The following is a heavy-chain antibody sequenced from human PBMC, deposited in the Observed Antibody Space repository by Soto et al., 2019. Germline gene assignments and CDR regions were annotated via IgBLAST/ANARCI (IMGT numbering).Heavy chain of an antibody. CDR1: GGSIISNYW. V-gene: IGHV4-38-2*01. CDR2: IYHSGTT. CDR3: ARLGGLTEFSGPWYKLEQ. J-gene: IGHJ4*02. D-gene: IGHD1-1*01. Sequence: PSETLSLTCAVSGGSIISNYWWAWIRQSPGEGLVWIGSIYHSGTTYYNPSLESRVIISVDTSESRFALRLTSVTAADSAVYYCARLGGLTEFSGPWYKLEQWGRGILVTVSS.